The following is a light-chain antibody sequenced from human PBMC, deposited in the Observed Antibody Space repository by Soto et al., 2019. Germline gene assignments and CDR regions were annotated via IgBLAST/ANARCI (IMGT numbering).Light chain of an antibody. CDR3: CSYARSSVV. J-gene: IGLJ2*01. CDR2: EVS. CDR1: SSDVGSYNL. V-gene: IGLV2-23*02. Sequence: QSALTQTASVSGSPGQSITISCTGTSSDVGSYNLVSWYQQHPGKAPKLMIYEVSKRPSGVSNRFSGSKSGNTASLTISGIQAEDEADYYCCSYARSSVVFGGGTKVTVL.